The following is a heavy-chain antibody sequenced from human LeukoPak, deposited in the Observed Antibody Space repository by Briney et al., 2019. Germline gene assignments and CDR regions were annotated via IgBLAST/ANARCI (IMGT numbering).Heavy chain of an antibody. CDR3: ARRHYYYDRSGFYYYFDT. V-gene: IGHV5-51*01. Sequence: GESLKISCKGSGYIFTSYWIAWVRQMPGEGLEWMGIIYPGDSDTRYSPSFQGQVTISADKSISTAYLQWSSLKASDTAMYYCARRHYYYDRSGFYYYFDTWGQGTQVTVTS. J-gene: IGHJ4*02. CDR1: GYIFTSYW. D-gene: IGHD3-22*01. CDR2: IYPGDSDT.